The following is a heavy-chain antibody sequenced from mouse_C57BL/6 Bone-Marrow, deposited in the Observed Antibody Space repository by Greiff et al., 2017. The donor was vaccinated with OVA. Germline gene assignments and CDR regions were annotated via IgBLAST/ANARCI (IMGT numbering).Heavy chain of an antibody. J-gene: IGHJ3*01. CDR1: GYTFTSYW. Sequence: QVQLQQPGAELVMPGASVKLSCKASGYTFTSYWMHWVKQRPGQGLEWIGEIDPSDSYTNYNQKFKGKSTLTVDKSSSTAYMQLSSLTSEDSAVYYCARGGIYYGYGMAYWGQGTLVTVSA. V-gene: IGHV1-69*01. CDR3: ARGGIYYGYGMAY. D-gene: IGHD2-2*01. CDR2: IDPSDSYT.